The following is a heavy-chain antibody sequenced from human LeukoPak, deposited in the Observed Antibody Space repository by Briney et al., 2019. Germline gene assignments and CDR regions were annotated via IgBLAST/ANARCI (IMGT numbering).Heavy chain of an antibody. D-gene: IGHD1-7*01. CDR3: ARLKDWNYEGVTGYFDY. V-gene: IGHV5-51*01. CDR1: GYSFTSYW. J-gene: IGHJ4*02. Sequence: GGSLQTSCKGSGYSFTSYWIGWVRQMTGKGLEGMGIIYPGDSDTRYSPSFQGQVTISADKSICTAYLQWSSLKASDSAMYDCARLKDWNYEGVTGYFDYWGQGTLVTVSS. CDR2: IYPGDSDT.